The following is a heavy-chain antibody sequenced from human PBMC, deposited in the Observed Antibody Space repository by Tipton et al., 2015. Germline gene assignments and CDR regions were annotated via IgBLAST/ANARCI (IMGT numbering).Heavy chain of an antibody. CDR1: GGSIGSNSFY. D-gene: IGHD1-14*01. J-gene: IGHJ5*01. CDR3: ARHRRTGIISFDS. V-gene: IGHV4-39*01. CDR2: IYNRGST. Sequence: TLSLTCIVSGGSIGSNSFYWGWIRQPPGKGLEGIGTIYNRGSTYYNPSLESRVTISVDTSKNQFSLKLNSVTAADTAVYYCARHRRTGIISFDSWGQGTLVTVSS.